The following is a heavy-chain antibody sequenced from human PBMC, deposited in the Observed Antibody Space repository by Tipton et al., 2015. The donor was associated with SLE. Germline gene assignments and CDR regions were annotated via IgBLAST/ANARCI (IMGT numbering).Heavy chain of an antibody. Sequence: TLSLTCTVSGGSISSYYWSWIRQPPGKGLEWIGYIYYSGSTNYNPSLKSRVTISVDTSKNQFSLKLSSVTAADTAVYYCARRPTAGYDFWSGYLWVWYFDYWGQGTLVTVSS. V-gene: IGHV4-59*12. J-gene: IGHJ4*02. D-gene: IGHD3-3*01. CDR3: ARRPTAGYDFWSGYLWVWYFDY. CDR2: IYYSGST. CDR1: GGSISSYY.